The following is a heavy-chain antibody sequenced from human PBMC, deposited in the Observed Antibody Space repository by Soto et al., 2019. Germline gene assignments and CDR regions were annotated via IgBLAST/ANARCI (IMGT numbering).Heavy chain of an antibody. D-gene: IGHD1-26*01. J-gene: IGHJ6*02. CDR1: GYTFTGHY. V-gene: IGHV1-2*02. CDR2: LKSDNGGT. CDR3: AKGGAIVAAGTRVYLYNAMDV. Sequence: QVQLVQSGAEVKPPGASVKVSCKASGYTFTGHYMHWVRQVSGKRLEYLGWLKSDNGGTYYTPSIQGRVTFTRDTSTSTAYMELRGLTSDDTAEYYCAKGGAIVAAGTRVYLYNAMDVWGQGTTVTVSS.